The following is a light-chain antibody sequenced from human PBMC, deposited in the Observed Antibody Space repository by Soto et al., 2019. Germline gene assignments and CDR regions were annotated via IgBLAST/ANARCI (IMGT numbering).Light chain of an antibody. CDR1: KLGDKN. CDR2: QDS. V-gene: IGLV3-1*01. CDR3: QAWDSSTVV. J-gene: IGLJ1*01. Sequence: SYELTQPPSVSVSPGQTDSITCSGDKLGDKNAYWYQQKPGQSPVLVIYQDSKRPSGIPERFSGSNSGNTATLTISGTQAMDEADYYCQAWDSSTVVFGTGTKLTVL.